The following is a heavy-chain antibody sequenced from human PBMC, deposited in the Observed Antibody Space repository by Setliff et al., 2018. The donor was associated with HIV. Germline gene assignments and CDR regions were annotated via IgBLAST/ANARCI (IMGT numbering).Heavy chain of an antibody. J-gene: IGHJ5*02. Sequence: HPGGSLRLSCAASGLTFRTYVMYWVRQAPGKGLEWVALISFDGNNIYYADSVKGRLTISRDNSKNTLYLQFNSLRPEDTAMYYCARGRGRLNYDTSGPKEVGWFDPWGQGTLVTVSS. D-gene: IGHD3-22*01. CDR1: GLTFRTYV. CDR3: ARGRGRLNYDTSGPKEVGWFDP. V-gene: IGHV3-30*03. CDR2: ISFDGNNI.